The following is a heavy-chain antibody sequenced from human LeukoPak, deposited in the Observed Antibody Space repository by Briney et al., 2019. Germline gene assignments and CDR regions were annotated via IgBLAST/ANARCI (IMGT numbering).Heavy chain of an antibody. CDR2: ISGSGGRT. CDR3: AKDAGSSGPSGSSKGAYFFDY. V-gene: IGHV3-23*01. CDR1: GITLSNYG. J-gene: IGHJ4*02. D-gene: IGHD3-10*01. Sequence: GGSLRLSCAVSGITLSNYGMSWVRQAPGKGLEWVAGISGSGGRTNYADSVKGRFTISRDNPKNTLYLQMNSLRAEDTAVYFCAKDAGSSGPSGSSKGAYFFDYWGQGTLVTVSS.